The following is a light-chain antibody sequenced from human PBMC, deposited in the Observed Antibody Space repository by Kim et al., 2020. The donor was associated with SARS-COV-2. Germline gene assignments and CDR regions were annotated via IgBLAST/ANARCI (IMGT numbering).Light chain of an antibody. J-gene: IGKJ4*01. CDR1: QDITNY. CDR3: QQYAGLPLT. Sequence: ASVGDRVTVTCQASQDITNYLNWYQQKPGKAPKLLIYDAYVLDRGVPPRFSGSGSGTDFTLTIISLQPDDIATYYCQQYAGLPLTFGGGTKVDIK. V-gene: IGKV1-33*01. CDR2: DAY.